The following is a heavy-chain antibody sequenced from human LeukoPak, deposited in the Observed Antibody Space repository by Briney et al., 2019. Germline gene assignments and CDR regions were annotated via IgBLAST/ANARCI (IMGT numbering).Heavy chain of an antibody. V-gene: IGHV3-23*01. CDR2: ISGGGGST. CDR1: GFTFSSYA. J-gene: IGHJ4*02. CDR3: AKTFKINAYFDY. D-gene: IGHD3-16*01. Sequence: GGSLRLSCAASGFTFSSYAMSWVRQAPGKGLEWVSVISGGGGSTYYADSVRGRFTISRDNSKDTLYLQMNSLRAEDTAVYYCAKTFKINAYFDYWGQGTLVTVSS.